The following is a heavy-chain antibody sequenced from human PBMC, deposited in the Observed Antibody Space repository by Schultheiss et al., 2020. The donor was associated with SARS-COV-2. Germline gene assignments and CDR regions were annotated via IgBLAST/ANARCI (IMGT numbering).Heavy chain of an antibody. J-gene: IGHJ2*01. Sequence: SETLSLTCAVSGGSISSGSYYWGWIRQPPGKGLEWIGSIYYSGSTYYNPSLKSRVTISVDTSKNQFSLKLSSVTAADTAVYYCASGGQYCSSTSCYLFDLWGRGTLVTVSS. D-gene: IGHD2-2*01. CDR2: IYYSGST. CDR1: GGSISSGSYY. CDR3: ASGGQYCSSTSCYLFDL. V-gene: IGHV4-39*01.